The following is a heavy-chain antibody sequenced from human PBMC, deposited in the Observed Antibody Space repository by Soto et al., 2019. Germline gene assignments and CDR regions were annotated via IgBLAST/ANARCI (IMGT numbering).Heavy chain of an antibody. Sequence: QVQLVQSGAEVKKPGASVKVSCKASGYTFTSYDIHWVRQATGQGLEWMGWMNPNSGNTGHEQKFQGRVTMTRNTSISTAYMELSSLRSEDTAVYYCAREHSSSWRFDYWGQGTLVTVSS. D-gene: IGHD6-13*01. J-gene: IGHJ4*02. V-gene: IGHV1-8*01. CDR1: GYTFTSYD. CDR2: MNPNSGNT. CDR3: AREHSSSWRFDY.